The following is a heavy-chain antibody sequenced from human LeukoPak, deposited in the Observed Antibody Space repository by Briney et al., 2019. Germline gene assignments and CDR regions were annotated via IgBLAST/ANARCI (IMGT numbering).Heavy chain of an antibody. CDR1: GGSFSGYY. Sequence: SETLSLTCAVYGGSFSGYYWSWIRQPPGKGLEWIGEINHSGSTNYNPSLKSRVTISVDTSKNQFSLKLSSVTAADTAVYYCARALTYYDILTGPYFDYWGQGTLVTVSS. CDR3: ARALTYYDILTGPYFDY. J-gene: IGHJ4*02. V-gene: IGHV4-34*01. D-gene: IGHD3-9*01. CDR2: INHSGST.